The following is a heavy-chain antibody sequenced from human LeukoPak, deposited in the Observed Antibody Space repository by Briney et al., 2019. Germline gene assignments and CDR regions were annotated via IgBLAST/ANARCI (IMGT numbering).Heavy chain of an antibody. CDR3: ARGTVSMYYMDV. D-gene: IGHD5/OR15-5a*01. CDR1: GGSFSGYS. CDR2: IYYSGST. Sequence: SETLSLTCAVYGGSFSGYSWSWIRQPPGKGLEWIANIYYSGSTNYNPSLKSRVTISIDTSKNQVSLKLSSVTAADTAVYYCARGTVSMYYMDVWGKGTTVTISS. J-gene: IGHJ6*03. V-gene: IGHV4-59*01.